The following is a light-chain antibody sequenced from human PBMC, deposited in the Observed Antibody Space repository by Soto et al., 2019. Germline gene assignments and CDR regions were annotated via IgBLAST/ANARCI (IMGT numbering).Light chain of an antibody. J-gene: IGKJ5*01. V-gene: IGKV3-11*01. CDR1: QSVNSN. CDR3: QQRSNWPSIT. CDR2: GAS. Sequence: ETVMTQSPATLSVSPGERATLSCRASQSVNSNLAWYQQKLGQAPRVLIYGASTRATGIPDRFSGSGSGTDFTLTISSLEPEDFAVYYCQQRSNWPSITFGQGTRLE.